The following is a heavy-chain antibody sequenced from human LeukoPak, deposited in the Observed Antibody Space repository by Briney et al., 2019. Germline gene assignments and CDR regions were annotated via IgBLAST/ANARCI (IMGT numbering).Heavy chain of an antibody. J-gene: IGHJ3*02. CDR1: GGSISSYY. CDR3: ARAEFMDSAFDI. CDR2: IYYSGST. D-gene: IGHD3/OR15-3a*01. V-gene: IGHV4-59*01. Sequence: PSETLSLTCTVSGGSISSYYWSWIRQPPGKGLEWIGYIYYSGSTNYNPSLKSRVTISVDTSMNQFSLKLSSVTAADTAVYYCARAEFMDSAFDIWGQGTMVTVSS.